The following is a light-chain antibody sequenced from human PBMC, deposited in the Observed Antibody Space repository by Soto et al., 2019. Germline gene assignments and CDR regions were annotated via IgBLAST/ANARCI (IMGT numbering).Light chain of an antibody. CDR1: QSIRSW. V-gene: IGKV1-5*01. CDR2: DAY. J-gene: IGKJ4*01. Sequence: DIQMTQSPSILSASVGDRVTITCRASQSIRSWLAWYQQKPGKAPKLLIYDAYSLESGVPSRFSGRRSGTEFTLTIAGLQPEDFATYYYQQYESYSPLTFGGGTKVEIK. CDR3: QQYESYSPLT.